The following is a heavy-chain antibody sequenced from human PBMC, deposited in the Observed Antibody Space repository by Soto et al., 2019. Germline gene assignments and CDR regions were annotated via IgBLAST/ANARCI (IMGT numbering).Heavy chain of an antibody. J-gene: IGHJ4*02. CDR3: ARRYGGNFDD. V-gene: IGHV4-59*01. Sequence: SGTLSLTCTVSGGSISSYYWSWIRQPPGKGLEWIGYIYYSGSTNYNPSLKSRVTISVDTSKNQFSLKLSSVTAADTAVYYCARRYGGNFDDRGQGTLVTVSS. D-gene: IGHD1-26*01. CDR1: GGSISSYY. CDR2: IYYSGST.